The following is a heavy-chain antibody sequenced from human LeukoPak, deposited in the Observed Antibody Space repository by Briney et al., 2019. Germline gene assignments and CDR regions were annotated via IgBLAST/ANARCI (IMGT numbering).Heavy chain of an antibody. D-gene: IGHD6-19*01. Sequence: GGSLRLSCAASGFTFSSYGMHWVRQAPGKGLEWVAVISYDGSNKYYADSVKGRFTISRDNSKNTLYLQMNSLRAEDTAVYYCAKDRPLYSSGLMIDYWGEGTLVTVSS. J-gene: IGHJ4*02. V-gene: IGHV3-30*18. CDR3: AKDRPLYSSGLMIDY. CDR2: ISYDGSNK. CDR1: GFTFSSYG.